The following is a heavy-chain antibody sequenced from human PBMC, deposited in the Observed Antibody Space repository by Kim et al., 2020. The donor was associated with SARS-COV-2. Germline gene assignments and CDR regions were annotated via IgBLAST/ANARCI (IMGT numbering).Heavy chain of an antibody. Sequence: GGSLRLSCAASGFIFSDHFMTWIRQAPGQGLEWIAYISGTGNYREYGDSVKGRFTISRDNAQNSVYLQMNSLRVDDTAMYYCVRGNVEVGYWGQGVMVTVAS. V-gene: IGHV3-11*06. J-gene: IGHJ4*02. CDR3: VRGNVEVGY. CDR1: GFIFSDHF. CDR2: ISGTGNYR.